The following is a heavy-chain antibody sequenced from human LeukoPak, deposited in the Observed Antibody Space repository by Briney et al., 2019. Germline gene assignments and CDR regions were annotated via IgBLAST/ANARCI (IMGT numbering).Heavy chain of an antibody. CDR3: ATGLLFGKYLDV. Sequence: ASVKVSCKASGYTFTGYYMHWVRQAPGQGLEWMGWINPNSGGTNYAQKFQGRVTMTRDTSISTAYMELSSLRSEDTAVYYCATGLLFGKYLDVWGKGTTVTISS. CDR1: GYTFTGYY. J-gene: IGHJ6*04. CDR2: INPNSGGT. D-gene: IGHD3-10*01. V-gene: IGHV1-2*02.